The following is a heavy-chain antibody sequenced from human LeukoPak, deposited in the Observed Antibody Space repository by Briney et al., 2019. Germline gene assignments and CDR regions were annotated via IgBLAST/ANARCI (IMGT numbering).Heavy chain of an antibody. V-gene: IGHV1-46*01. CDR3: ARDRGRWNYEDY. CDR2: INPSGGST. J-gene: IGHJ4*02. CDR1: GYTFTSYY. D-gene: IGHD1-7*01. Sequence: ASVKVSCKASGYTFTSYYMHWVRQAPGQELEWMGIINPSGGSTSYAQKFQGRVTMTRDTSISTAYMELSRLRSDDTAVYYCARDRGRWNYEDYWGQGTLVTVSS.